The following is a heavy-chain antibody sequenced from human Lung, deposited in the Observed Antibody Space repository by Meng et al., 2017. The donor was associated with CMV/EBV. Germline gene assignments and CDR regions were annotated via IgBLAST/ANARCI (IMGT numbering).Heavy chain of an antibody. D-gene: IGHD3-16*01. CDR1: GGAINNGDYY. CDR2: VYYTGTT. Sequence: TVSGGAINNGDYYWSWISQPPGKGLEWIGYVYYTGTTYYNPSLKSRLTISIDTSKNQFSLHLRSVTAADTAVYYCARDYTEGDYFDYWGQGALVTVSS. CDR3: ARDYTEGDYFDY. V-gene: IGHV4-30-4*01. J-gene: IGHJ4*02.